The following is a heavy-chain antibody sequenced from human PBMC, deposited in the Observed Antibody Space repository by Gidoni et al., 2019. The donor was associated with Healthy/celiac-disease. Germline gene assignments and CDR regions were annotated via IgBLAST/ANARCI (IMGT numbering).Heavy chain of an antibody. CDR3: AREGVATKYYYYYGMDV. J-gene: IGHJ6*02. D-gene: IGHD5-12*01. CDR2: ISSSSSYT. Sequence: SDYYMSWIRQAPGKGLEWVSYISSSSSYTNNADSVKGRFTISRDNAKNSLYLQMNSLRAEDTAVYYCAREGVATKYYYYYGMDVWGQGTTVTVSS. V-gene: IGHV3-11*05. CDR1: SDYY.